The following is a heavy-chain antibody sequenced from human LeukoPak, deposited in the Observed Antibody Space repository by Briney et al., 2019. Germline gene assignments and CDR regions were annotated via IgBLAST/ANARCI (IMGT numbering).Heavy chain of an antibody. Sequence: GGSLRLSCAASGFTFSTYNMHWVRQAPGKGLEWVSCISSRNSYIYYADSVKGRFTISRDNAKNTLYLQMNSLRAEDTAVYYCARDRHYNMDVWGQGTTVTVSS. CDR1: GFTFSTYN. J-gene: IGHJ6*02. V-gene: IGHV3-21*01. CDR3: ARDRHYNMDV. CDR2: ISSRNSYI.